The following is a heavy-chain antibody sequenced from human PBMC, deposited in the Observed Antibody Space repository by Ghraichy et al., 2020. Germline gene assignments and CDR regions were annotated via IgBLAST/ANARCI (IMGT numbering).Heavy chain of an antibody. V-gene: IGHV3-48*01. Sequence: GGSLRLSCAASGFIFSNYIMNWVRQAPGKGLEWVSYISSSSSTIYYADSVKGRFTISRDNAKNSLYLQMNSLRAEDTAVYYCARDGVVVPPHYYYMDVWGEGTTVTVSS. CDR1: GFIFSNYI. J-gene: IGHJ6*03. CDR2: ISSSSSTI. CDR3: ARDGVVVPPHYYYMDV. D-gene: IGHD2-15*01.